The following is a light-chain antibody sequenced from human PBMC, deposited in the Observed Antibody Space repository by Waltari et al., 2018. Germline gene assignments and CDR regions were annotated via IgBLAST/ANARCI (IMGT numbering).Light chain of an antibody. V-gene: IGLV2-11*01. J-gene: IGLJ2*01. Sequence: QAAPPQPPSVSGSPGQPVPLSCTGPSSYFGHYNAVSWYQQHPGKAPKLMIYEVSKRPSGVSDRFSGSKAGDTASLTISGLQAEDEADYYCSSYAGSNTWVFGGGTRLTVL. CDR1: SSYFGHYNA. CDR3: SSYAGSNTWV. CDR2: EVS.